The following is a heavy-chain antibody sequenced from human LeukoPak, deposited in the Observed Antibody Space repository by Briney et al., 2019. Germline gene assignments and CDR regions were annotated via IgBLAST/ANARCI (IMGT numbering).Heavy chain of an antibody. D-gene: IGHD4-17*01. Sequence: ASVKVSGKASGYTFTSYGISWVRQAPGQGLEWMGWISAYNGNTNYAQKLQGRVTMTTDTSTSTAYMELRSLRSDDTAVYYCARDLGYGDYDDAFDIWGQGTMVTVSS. CDR1: GYTFTSYG. V-gene: IGHV1-18*01. J-gene: IGHJ3*02. CDR3: ARDLGYGDYDDAFDI. CDR2: ISAYNGNT.